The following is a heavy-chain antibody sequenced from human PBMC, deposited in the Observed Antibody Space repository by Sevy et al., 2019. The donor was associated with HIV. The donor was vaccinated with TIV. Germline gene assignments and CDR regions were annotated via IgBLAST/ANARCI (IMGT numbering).Heavy chain of an antibody. D-gene: IGHD3-16*01. CDR3: ASVGYYDSTAHKQDLGGY. CDR1: GNTHSDLS. J-gene: IGHJ4*02. CDR2: FDPEDGEP. Sequence: ASVKVSCKVSGNTHSDLSMHWVRQSPRKGFEWIGGFDPEDGEPIYARKFQGRVTVTEDTSTDTAYMELSSLRSEDTAVYYCASVGYYDSTAHKQDLGGYWGQGTLITVSS. V-gene: IGHV1-24*01.